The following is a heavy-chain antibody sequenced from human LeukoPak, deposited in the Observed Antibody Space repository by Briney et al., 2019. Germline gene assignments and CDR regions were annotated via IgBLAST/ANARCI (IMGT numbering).Heavy chain of an antibody. Sequence: GGSLRLSCAASGFTVSSNYMSWVRQAPGKGLEWVSVIYSGDNTYYADSVKGRFTTSRDNAKNSLFLQMNSLRAEDTAVYYCATSDDSPGTYWGQGTLVTVSS. CDR3: ATSDDSPGTY. CDR2: IYSGDNT. J-gene: IGHJ4*02. D-gene: IGHD4-11*01. V-gene: IGHV3-66*01. CDR1: GFTVSSNY.